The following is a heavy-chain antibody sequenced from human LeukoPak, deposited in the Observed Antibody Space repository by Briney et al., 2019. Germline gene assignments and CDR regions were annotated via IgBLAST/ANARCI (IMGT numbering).Heavy chain of an antibody. CDR3: ARDSEAVAGYYFDY. CDR2: INWNGGST. CDR1: GFTFDDYG. V-gene: IGHV3-20*04. D-gene: IGHD6-19*01. Sequence: PGGSLRLSCAASGFTFDDYGMSWVRQAPGKGLEWVSGINWNGGSTGYADSVKGRFTISRDNAKNPLYLQMNSLRAEDTALYYCARDSEAVAGYYFDYWGQGTLVTVSS. J-gene: IGHJ4*02.